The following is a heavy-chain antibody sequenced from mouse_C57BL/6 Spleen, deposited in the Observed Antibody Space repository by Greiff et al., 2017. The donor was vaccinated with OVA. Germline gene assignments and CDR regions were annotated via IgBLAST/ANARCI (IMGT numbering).Heavy chain of an antibody. CDR3: AKSTMVTPCDY. J-gene: IGHJ2*01. CDR2: ISSGSSTI. CDR1: GFTFSDYG. Sequence: DVKLVESGGGLVKPGGSLKLSCAASGFTFSDYGMHWVRQAPEKGLEWVAYISSGSSTIYYADTVKGRFTISRDNAKNTLFLQMTSLRSEDTAMYYCAKSTMVTPCDYWGQGTTLTVSS. V-gene: IGHV5-17*01. D-gene: IGHD2-2*01.